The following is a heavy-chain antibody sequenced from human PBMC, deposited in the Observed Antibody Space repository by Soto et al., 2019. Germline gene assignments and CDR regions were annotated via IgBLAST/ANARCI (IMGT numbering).Heavy chain of an antibody. D-gene: IGHD2-2*01. Sequence: ASVKVSCKASGYTFISYGISWVRQAPGQGLEWMGWISAYNGNTNYAQKYKGRVTMTTDTSTSTAYMELRSLRSDDTAVYYCARHDCISSSCYYYYYYSMDVWG. V-gene: IGHV1-18*01. CDR1: GYTFISYG. CDR3: ARHDCISSSCYYYYYYSMDV. J-gene: IGHJ6*02. CDR2: ISAYNGNT.